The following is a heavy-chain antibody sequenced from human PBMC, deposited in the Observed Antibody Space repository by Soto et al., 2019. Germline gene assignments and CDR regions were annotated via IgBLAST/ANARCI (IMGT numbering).Heavy chain of an antibody. D-gene: IGHD2-21*02. CDR3: ARESGDWPLNWFDP. V-gene: IGHV3-74*01. CDR2: ITSDGKSK. Sequence: VGSLRLSCADSGFNFTNHWMHWVRQAPGKGLVWVSRITSDGKSKAYAESVKGRFAISRDNAKNTVYLQMNGLTVEDTAVYYCARESGDWPLNWFDPWGQGTLVTVSS. CDR1: GFNFTNHW. J-gene: IGHJ5*02.